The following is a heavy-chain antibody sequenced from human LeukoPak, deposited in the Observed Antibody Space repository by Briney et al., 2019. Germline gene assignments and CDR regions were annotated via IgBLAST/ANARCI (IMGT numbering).Heavy chain of an antibody. CDR2: ISSRDNLI. CDR3: AREQWFRWEF. Sequence: GGSLRLSCAASGFVVNDYYMNWIRLAPGKGLEWVTYISSRDNLIYYADSVKGRFTMSTDNSNNALFLQLNRLTVEDTAVYYCAREQWFRWEFWGQGVLVTVSS. V-gene: IGHV3-11*01. D-gene: IGHD3-10*01. J-gene: IGHJ4*02. CDR1: GFVVNDYY.